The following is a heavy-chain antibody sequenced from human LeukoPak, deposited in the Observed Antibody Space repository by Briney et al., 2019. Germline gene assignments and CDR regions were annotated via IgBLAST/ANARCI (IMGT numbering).Heavy chain of an antibody. J-gene: IGHJ4*02. CDR2: IGSDNKP. Sequence: GGSLRLSCEASGFTFSAYAMTWVRQAPGQGLEWVSSIGSDNKPHYSESVKGRFAISRDNAKNTLYLQMNSLRAEDTAVYYCVSNPIGGTNYWGQGTLVTVSS. CDR1: GFTFSAYA. D-gene: IGHD2-15*01. CDR3: VSNPIGGTNY. V-gene: IGHV3-69-1*01.